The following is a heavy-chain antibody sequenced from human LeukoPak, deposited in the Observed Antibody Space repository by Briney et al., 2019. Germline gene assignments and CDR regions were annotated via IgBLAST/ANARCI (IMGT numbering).Heavy chain of an antibody. J-gene: IGHJ4*02. D-gene: IGHD1-26*01. CDR3: ARVAYLVGASPFEY. Sequence: ASVKVSFTASGYTFSGYYMHWVRQALGQGLEWMGWINPNSGGTKYAQNFQGRVTMTRDTSTSTAYMELSSLRSDDTGVYYCARVAYLVGASPFEYWGQGTLVTVSS. CDR1: GYTFSGYY. V-gene: IGHV1-2*02. CDR2: INPNSGGT.